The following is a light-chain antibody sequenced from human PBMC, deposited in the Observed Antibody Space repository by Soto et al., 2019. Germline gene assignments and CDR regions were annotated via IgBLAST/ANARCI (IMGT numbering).Light chain of an antibody. CDR3: CSYAGTYTFV. CDR1: SSDVGGYNH. Sequence: QSALTQPRSVSGSPGQSVTISCTGTSSDVGGYNHVSWYQQHPGKAPKLMIYDVINRPSGVPERFSGSKSGNTASLTISGLQAEEEADYYCCSYAGTYTFVFGTGTKVTVL. CDR2: DVI. J-gene: IGLJ1*01. V-gene: IGLV2-11*01.